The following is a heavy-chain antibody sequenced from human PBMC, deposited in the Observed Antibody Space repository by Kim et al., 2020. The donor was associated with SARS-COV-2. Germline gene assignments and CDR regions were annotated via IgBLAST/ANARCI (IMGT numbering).Heavy chain of an antibody. D-gene: IGHD3-10*01. J-gene: IGHJ6*01. Sequence: GGSLRLSCAASGFTFSTYGMHWVRQAPGKGLERVAVISYDGSSKYYGESVKGRFTISRDNPENTLYLQMNSLRPEDTAVYYCAKAVVRGVNYYYYGMDVWGQGTTVAVSS. CDR3: AKAVVRGVNYYYYGMDV. CDR1: GFTFSTYG. V-gene: IGHV3-30*18. CDR2: ISYDGSSK.